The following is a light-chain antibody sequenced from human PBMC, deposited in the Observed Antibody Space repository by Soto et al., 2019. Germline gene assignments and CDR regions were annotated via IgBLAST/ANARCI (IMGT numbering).Light chain of an antibody. CDR2: AAS. CDR1: QSVTSN. V-gene: IGKV1-39*01. J-gene: IGKJ2*01. CDR3: QKFYSSPYP. Sequence: DIQMTQSPSSLSASIGDRVTITCRASQSVTSNLNWYQQKFGETPKLLMYAASNLQGGVPSRFSGSGSGTDFTSPISHLKPENFSTYYCQKFYSSPYPFGQGTKVEV.